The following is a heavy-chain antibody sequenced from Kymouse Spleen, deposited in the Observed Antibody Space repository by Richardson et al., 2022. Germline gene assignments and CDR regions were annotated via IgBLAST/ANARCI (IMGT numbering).Heavy chain of an antibody. CDR2: ISYDGSNK. CDR3: AKDLYSSSWPFDY. Sequence: QVQLVESGGGVVQPGRSLRLSCAASGFTFSSYGMHWVRQAPGKGLEWVAVISYDGSNKYYADSVKGRFTISRDNSKNTLYLQMNSLRAEDTAVYYCAKDLYSSSWPFDYWGQGTLVTVSS. CDR1: GFTFSSYG. V-gene: IGHV3-30*18. D-gene: IGHD6-13*01. J-gene: IGHJ4*02.